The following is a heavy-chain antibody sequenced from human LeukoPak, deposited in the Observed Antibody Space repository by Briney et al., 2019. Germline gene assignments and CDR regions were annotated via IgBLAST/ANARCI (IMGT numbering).Heavy chain of an antibody. J-gene: IGHJ4*02. D-gene: IGHD1-1*01. CDR3: VRDHVLADLGMFDF. CDR1: GFTFSSFA. CDR2: ISYDGSNK. Sequence: GGSLRLSCATSGFTFSSFAMHWVRQAQGKGPEWVAVISYDGSNKFYADSVKGRFTVSRDDSKNTVYLQMSSLRAEDTAVYYCVRDHVLADLGMFDFWGQGTLVTVSS. V-gene: IGHV3-30*15.